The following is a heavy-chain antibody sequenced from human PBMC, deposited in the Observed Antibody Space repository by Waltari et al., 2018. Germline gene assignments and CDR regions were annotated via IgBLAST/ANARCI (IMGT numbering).Heavy chain of an antibody. CDR1: GYIFTSYV. J-gene: IGHJ4*02. Sequence: QVQLVQSGPEVKKPGAAVTVSCKPAGYIFTSYVINRVRQAPGQGFEWMGWISPSNDNTNYAKKFQGRVTMTTDTSTSTVYMELRSLRSDDTTVYYCARGSVSGDYWGQGTLVTVSS. D-gene: IGHD2-8*01. V-gene: IGHV1-18*01. CDR3: ARGSVSGDY. CDR2: ISPSNDNT.